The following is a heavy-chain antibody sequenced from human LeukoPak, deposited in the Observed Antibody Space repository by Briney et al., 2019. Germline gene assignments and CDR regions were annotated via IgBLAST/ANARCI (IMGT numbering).Heavy chain of an antibody. CDR1: GYTFTSYA. CDR3: ARVWLGLYFDY. D-gene: IGHD2-21*02. V-gene: IGHV1-18*01. CDR2: ISTYNGDT. Sequence: ASVKVSCKASGYTFTSYAISWVRQAPGQGLEWMGWISTYNGDTNNAQKLQGRVTMTTDTSTSTAYMELRSLRSDDTAVYYCARVWLGLYFDYWGQGTLVTVSS. J-gene: IGHJ4*02.